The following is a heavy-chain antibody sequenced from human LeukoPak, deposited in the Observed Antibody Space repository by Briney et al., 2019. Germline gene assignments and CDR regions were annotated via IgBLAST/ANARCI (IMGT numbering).Heavy chain of an antibody. CDR2: MNPNSGHT. J-gene: IGHJ4*02. CDR1: GYTFTNYD. CDR3: VRYPRTHYYFDC. D-gene: IGHD1-14*01. Sequence: GASVKVSCKASGYTFTNYDIYWVRQATGQGPEGMGWMNPNSGHTGYAQKFQGRVTMTRNTSISTAYMELSSLSSEDTAVYYCVRYPRTHYYFDCWGQGTLVTVSS. V-gene: IGHV1-8*01.